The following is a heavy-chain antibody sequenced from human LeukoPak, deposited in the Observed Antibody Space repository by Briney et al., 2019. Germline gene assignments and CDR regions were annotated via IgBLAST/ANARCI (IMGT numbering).Heavy chain of an antibody. D-gene: IGHD3-9*01. CDR3: ASGYYDILTGFFSFDY. CDR1: GGSISSYY. Sequence: SETLSLTCTVSGGSISSYYWSWIRQPPGKGLEWIGSIYYSGSTYYNPSLKSRVTISVDTSKNQFSLKLSSVTAADTAVYYCASGYYDILTGFFSFDYWGQGTLVTVSS. V-gene: IGHV4-59*05. CDR2: IYYSGST. J-gene: IGHJ4*02.